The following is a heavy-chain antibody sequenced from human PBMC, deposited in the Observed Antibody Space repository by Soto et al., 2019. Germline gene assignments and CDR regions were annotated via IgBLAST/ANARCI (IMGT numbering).Heavy chain of an antibody. CDR1: GYTFTSYG. CDR3: AREVGKRGFDY. CDR2: ISASNGNT. J-gene: IGHJ4*02. Sequence: QVQLVQSGAEVKNSGASVKVSCKASGYTFTSYGFSWVRQAPGQGLEWMGWISASNGNTNYAQKLQGRVTMTTDTSTGTAYMELRSLRSDDTATYYCAREVGKRGFDYWGQGTLVTVSS. V-gene: IGHV1-18*01. D-gene: IGHD7-27*01.